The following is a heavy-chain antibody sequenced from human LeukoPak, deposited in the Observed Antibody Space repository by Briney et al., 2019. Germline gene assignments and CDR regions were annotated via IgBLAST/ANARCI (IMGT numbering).Heavy chain of an antibody. J-gene: IGHJ4*02. V-gene: IGHV1-18*01. D-gene: IGHD6-13*01. CDR2: ISAYNGNT. CDR1: GYSFSNFH. CDR3: ARFETAAGDY. Sequence: ASVKVSCKASGYSFSNFHINWVRQAPGQGLEWMGWISAYNGNTNYAQKLQGRVTMTTDTSTSTAYMELRSLRSDDTAVYYCARFETAAGDYWGQGTLVTVSS.